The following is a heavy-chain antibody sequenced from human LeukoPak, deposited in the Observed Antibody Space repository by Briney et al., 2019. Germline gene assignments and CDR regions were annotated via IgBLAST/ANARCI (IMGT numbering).Heavy chain of an antibody. CDR3: ARDLGSYAFDI. V-gene: IGHV3-74*01. CDR1: GFTFSNAW. D-gene: IGHD3-10*01. J-gene: IGHJ3*02. Sequence: GGSLRLSCAASGFTFSNAWMSWVRQAPGKGLVWVSRINSDGSSTSYADSVKGRFTISRDNAKNTLYLQMNSLRAEDTAVYYCARDLGSYAFDIWGQGTMVTVSS. CDR2: INSDGSST.